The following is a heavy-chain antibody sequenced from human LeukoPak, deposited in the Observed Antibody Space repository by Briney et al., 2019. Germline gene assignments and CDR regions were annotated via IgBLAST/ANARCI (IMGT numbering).Heavy chain of an antibody. CDR3: ARAPEGSGSSYYFDY. V-gene: IGHV3-7*01. CDR1: GFTFSSYW. J-gene: IGHJ4*02. D-gene: IGHD3-10*01. CDR2: INQDGSEK. Sequence: PGGSLRLSCAASGFTFSSYWMSWVRQAPGKGLEWVANINQDGSEKYYVDSVKGRFTISRDNAKNSLYLQMNSQRAEDTAVYYCARAPEGSGSSYYFDYWGQGTLVTVSS.